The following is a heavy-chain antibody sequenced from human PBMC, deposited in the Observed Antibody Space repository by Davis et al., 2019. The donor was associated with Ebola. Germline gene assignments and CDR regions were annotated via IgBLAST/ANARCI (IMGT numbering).Heavy chain of an antibody. D-gene: IGHD1-26*01. CDR1: NGSFNYYY. CDR2: INHSGDT. Sequence: PSETLSLTCAVYNGSFNYYYWNWIRQPPGQGLEWIGEINHSGDTSYYPSLRSRVTISVDTSKNQFSLKLSSVTAADTAVYYCVRGSSSSGGGGFYNFDSWGQGALVTVSS. V-gene: IGHV4-34*01. J-gene: IGHJ4*02. CDR3: VRGSSSSGGGGFYNFDS.